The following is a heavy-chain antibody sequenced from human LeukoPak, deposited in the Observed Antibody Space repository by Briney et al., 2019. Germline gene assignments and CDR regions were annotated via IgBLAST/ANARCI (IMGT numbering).Heavy chain of an antibody. CDR2: ISGNGGST. CDR3: VKEDSSSWYGNWFDP. J-gene: IGHJ5*02. D-gene: IGHD6-13*01. CDR1: GFTFSSYA. V-gene: IGHV3-64D*06. Sequence: PGGSLRLSCSASGFTFSSYAMHWVRQAPGKGLEYVSAISGNGGSTYYADSVKGRFTISRDNSKNTLYLQMSSLRAEDTAVYYCVKEDSSSWYGNWFDPWGQGTLVTVSS.